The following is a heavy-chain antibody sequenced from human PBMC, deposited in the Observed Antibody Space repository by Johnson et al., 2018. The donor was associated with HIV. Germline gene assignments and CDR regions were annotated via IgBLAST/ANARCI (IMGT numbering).Heavy chain of an antibody. CDR2: INNDGSAT. CDR1: GFTFTNYW. V-gene: IGHV3-74*02. D-gene: IGHD3-22*01. Sequence: VQLVESGGSMVRPGGSQRLSCAVSGFTFTNYWIYWVRQAPGKGLVFVSRINNDGSATTYADSVKGRFTISRDNSKNTLFLQMNSLRAEDTAGYYCVRRFYDSSAFDIWGQGTLVTVSS. CDR3: VRRFYDSSAFDI. J-gene: IGHJ3*02.